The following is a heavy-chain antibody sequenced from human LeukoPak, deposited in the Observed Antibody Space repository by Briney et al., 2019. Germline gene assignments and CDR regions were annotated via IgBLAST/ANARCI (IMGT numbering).Heavy chain of an antibody. D-gene: IGHD2-15*01. CDR3: ARDCSGGSCYSVYDV. J-gene: IGHJ6*02. CDR2: ISSSTSYI. Sequence: GGSLRLSCAASGFTFSSYNMNWVRQAPGKGLEWVSSISSSTSYIYYADSVKGRFTISRDNAKNSLYLQMNSLRAEDTAVYYCARDCSGGSCYSVYDVWGQGTTVTVSS. CDR1: GFTFSSYN. V-gene: IGHV3-21*01.